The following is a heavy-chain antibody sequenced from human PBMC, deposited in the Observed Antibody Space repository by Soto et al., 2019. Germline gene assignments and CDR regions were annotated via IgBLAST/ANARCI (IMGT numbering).Heavy chain of an antibody. CDR3: ARAVEMATIQGDAFDI. CDR2: IYYSGST. Sequence: PSATLSLTCTVSGGSISSGGYYWSWIRHHPGKGLEWIGYIYYSGSTYYNPSLKSRVTISVDTSKNQFSLKLSSVTAADTAVYYCARAVEMATIQGDAFDIRGQGTMV. D-gene: IGHD5-12*01. J-gene: IGHJ3*02. V-gene: IGHV4-31*03. CDR1: GGSISSGGYY.